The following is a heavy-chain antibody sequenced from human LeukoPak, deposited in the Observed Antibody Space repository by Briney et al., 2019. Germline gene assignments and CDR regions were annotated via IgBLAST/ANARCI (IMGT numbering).Heavy chain of an antibody. CDR2: IDTTSSTI. J-gene: IGHJ4*02. CDR1: GFSFSDFS. CDR3: ARALWVGESHRNFYFDN. V-gene: IGHV3-48*02. Sequence: GGSLRLSCAASGFSFSDFSLNWVRQAPGKGLEWVSYIDTTSSTIYYADSVKGRFTISRDNAKNSLFLQMDSLRDEDTAVYYCARALWVGESHRNFYFDNWGQGTLVTVSS. D-gene: IGHD3-10*01.